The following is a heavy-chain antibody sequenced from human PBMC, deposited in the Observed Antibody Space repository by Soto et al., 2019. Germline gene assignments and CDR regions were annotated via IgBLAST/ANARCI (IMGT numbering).Heavy chain of an antibody. J-gene: IGHJ4*02. CDR3: AKLAGSGYYYPIDY. Sequence: EVQLLESGGGLVQPGGSLRLSCAASGFTFSTYAMTWFRQALGKGLERVSVITDSGGSTYYADSVKGRFTISRDNSKNTLYLQMNNLRAEDTAVYYCAKLAGSGYYYPIDYWGQGTLVIVSS. CDR2: ITDSGGST. V-gene: IGHV3-23*01. CDR1: GFTFSTYA. D-gene: IGHD3-22*01.